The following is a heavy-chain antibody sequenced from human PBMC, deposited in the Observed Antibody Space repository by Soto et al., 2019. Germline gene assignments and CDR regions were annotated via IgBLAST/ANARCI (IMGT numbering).Heavy chain of an antibody. Sequence: EAHLVESGGAVVQPGGSLRLSCVASGFIFDDHNMYWVRQASDQGLEWVSLISWDGETTYYADSVKGRFTISRDNSKNSLYLQMNGVTTEDSGLYYCASSQGDYWGQGTLVTVAS. J-gene: IGHJ4*02. V-gene: IGHV3-43*01. CDR3: ASSQGDY. CDR1: GFIFDDHN. CDR2: ISWDGETT.